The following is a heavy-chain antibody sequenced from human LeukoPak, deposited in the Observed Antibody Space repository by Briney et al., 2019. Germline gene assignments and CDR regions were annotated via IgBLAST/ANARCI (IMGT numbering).Heavy chain of an antibody. Sequence: ASVKVSCKLSGYTPTELSMHWVRQAPGKGLEWMGGFDPEDGETIYAQKFQGRVTMTEDTSTDTAYMELSSLRSEDTAVYYCATDSHDYGDRYYWGQGTLVTVSS. CDR3: ATDSHDYGDRYY. J-gene: IGHJ4*02. CDR1: GYTPTELS. CDR2: FDPEDGET. V-gene: IGHV1-24*01. D-gene: IGHD4-17*01.